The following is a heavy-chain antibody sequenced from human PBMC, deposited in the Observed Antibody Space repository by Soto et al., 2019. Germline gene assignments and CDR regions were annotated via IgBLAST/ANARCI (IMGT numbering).Heavy chain of an antibody. CDR2: TFYRSKWYN. J-gene: IGHJ4*02. V-gene: IGHV6-1*01. Sequence: SQTLSLTCAISGDSVSNNIGTWNWIRQSLSRGLEWLGRTFYRSKWYNDYAESVRSRISINPDTAKNTLYLQMNSLRAEDTAVYYCAKNPGYYYDSTGYHFDYWGQGTLVTVSS. CDR3: AKNPGYYYDSTGYHFDY. CDR1: GDSVSNNIGT. D-gene: IGHD3-22*01.